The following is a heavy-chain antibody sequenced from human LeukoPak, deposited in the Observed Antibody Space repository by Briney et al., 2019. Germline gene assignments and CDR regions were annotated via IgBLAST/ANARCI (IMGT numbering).Heavy chain of an antibody. V-gene: IGHV1-2*02. Sequence: ASVKVSCKASGYTFTGYYMHWVRQAPGQGLEWMGWINPNSGGTNYAQKFQGRVTMTRGTSISTAYMELSRLRSDDTAVYYCARDRLGSSSWFDPWGQGTLVTVSS. D-gene: IGHD6-6*01. CDR1: GYTFTGYY. CDR3: ARDRLGSSSWFDP. J-gene: IGHJ5*02. CDR2: INPNSGGT.